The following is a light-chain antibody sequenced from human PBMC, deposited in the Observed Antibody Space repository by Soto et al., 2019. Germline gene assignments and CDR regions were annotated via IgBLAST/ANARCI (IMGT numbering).Light chain of an antibody. CDR2: GAS. J-gene: IGKJ1*01. Sequence: EIVLTQSPGTLSLYPGEGATLSCRASQTISSFLAWYQQKRGQAPRLLIYGASTRATDMSGTFSGRGSGTEFTLTISNVRPEDFAVYYCQQYRSWPRTFGQGTKVDIK. V-gene: IGKV3-15*01. CDR1: QTISSF. CDR3: QQYRSWPRT.